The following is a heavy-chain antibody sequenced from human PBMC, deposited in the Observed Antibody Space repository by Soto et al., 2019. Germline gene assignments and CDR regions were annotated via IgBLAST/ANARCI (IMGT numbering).Heavy chain of an antibody. J-gene: IGHJ5*02. Sequence: GGSLRLSCAASGFTFSSYAMSWVRQAPGKGLEWVSAISGSGGSTYYADSVKGRFTISRDNSKNTLYLQMNSLRAEDTAVYYCAKDQGREAVAGTISPSWGQGTLVTVSS. CDR1: GFTFSSYA. V-gene: IGHV3-23*01. CDR3: AKDQGREAVAGTISPS. CDR2: ISGSGGST. D-gene: IGHD6-19*01.